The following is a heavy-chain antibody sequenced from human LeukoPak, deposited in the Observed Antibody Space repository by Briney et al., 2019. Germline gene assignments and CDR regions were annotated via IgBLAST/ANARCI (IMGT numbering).Heavy chain of an antibody. CDR3: ARVVHWFDP. V-gene: IGHV4-30-2*01. CDR1: GGSISSGGYS. J-gene: IGHJ5*02. D-gene: IGHD2-2*01. CDR2: IYHSGST. Sequence: PSETLSLTCAVSGGSISSGGYSWSWIRQPPGKGLEWIGYIYHSGSTYYNPSLKSRVTISVDRSKNQFSLKLSSVTAADTAVYYCARVVHWFDPWGQGTLVTVSS.